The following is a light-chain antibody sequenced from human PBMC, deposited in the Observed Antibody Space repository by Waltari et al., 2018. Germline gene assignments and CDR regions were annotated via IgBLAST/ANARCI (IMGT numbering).Light chain of an antibody. CDR1: HLNVRATV. J-gene: IGLJ2*01. V-gene: IGLV1-44*01. Sequence: QSVLTQPPSASAAPGRRVTFSCSGSHLNVRATVVNWYQQFPGPPPRLLIYRNDRRPSGVADRFSASKSGTSASLAISGLRPEDEADYYCASWDDSLNGRWVFGGGTKLTVL. CDR2: RND. CDR3: ASWDDSLNGRWV.